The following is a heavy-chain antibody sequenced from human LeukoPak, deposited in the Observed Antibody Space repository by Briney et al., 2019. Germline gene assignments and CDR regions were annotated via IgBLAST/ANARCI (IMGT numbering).Heavy chain of an antibody. CDR3: ARIYGAPYYYYYMDV. Sequence: SETLSLTCAVYGGSFSGYYWSWIRQPPGKGLEWIGEINHSGSTNYNPSLKSRVTISVDTSKNQFSLKLSSVTAADTAVYYCARIYGAPYYYYYMDVWGKGTTVTVSS. CDR1: GGSFSGYY. CDR2: INHSGST. D-gene: IGHD1-26*01. V-gene: IGHV4-34*01. J-gene: IGHJ6*03.